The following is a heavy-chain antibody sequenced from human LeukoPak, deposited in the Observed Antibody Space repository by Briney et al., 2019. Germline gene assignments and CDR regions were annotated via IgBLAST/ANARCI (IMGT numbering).Heavy chain of an antibody. Sequence: KSGGSLRLSCAASGFTFSRYSMNWVRQPPGKGLEWVSPISASGSHIYYADSVKGRFSISRDGARNSVYVQMSSLRAEDTAVYYCARGPQFCSGGSCFGYYFDYWGQGALVTVSS. J-gene: IGHJ4*02. CDR3: ARGPQFCSGGSCFGYYFDY. CDR2: ISASGSHI. V-gene: IGHV3-21*01. D-gene: IGHD2-15*01. CDR1: GFTFSRYS.